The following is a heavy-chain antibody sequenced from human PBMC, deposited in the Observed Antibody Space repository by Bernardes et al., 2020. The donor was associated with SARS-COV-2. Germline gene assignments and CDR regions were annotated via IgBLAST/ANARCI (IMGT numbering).Heavy chain of an antibody. CDR3: TRGQQRRNWFDP. CDR1: GGSISSSSYY. J-gene: IGHJ5*02. V-gene: IGHV4-39*01. D-gene: IGHD2-2*01. CDR2: IYYSGST. Sequence: SETLSLTCTVSGGSISSSSYYWGWIRQPPGKGLEWIGSIYYSGSTYYNPSLKSRVTISVDTSKNQFSLKVTSVTAADAGVYYCTRGQQRRNWFDPWGQGTLVTVSS.